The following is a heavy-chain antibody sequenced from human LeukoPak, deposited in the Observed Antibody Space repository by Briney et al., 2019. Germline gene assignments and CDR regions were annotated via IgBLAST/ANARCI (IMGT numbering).Heavy chain of an antibody. CDR1: GFTFSSYS. Sequence: GGSLRLSCAASGFTFSSYSMNWVRQAPGKGLEWVSYISSSSSSIYYADSVKGRFTISRDNAKNSLYLQMNSLRAEDTAVYYCAKEEYYDFWSGSSPIDYWGQGTLVTVSS. CDR3: AKEEYYDFWSGSSPIDY. D-gene: IGHD3-3*01. J-gene: IGHJ4*02. CDR2: ISSSSSSI. V-gene: IGHV3-48*04.